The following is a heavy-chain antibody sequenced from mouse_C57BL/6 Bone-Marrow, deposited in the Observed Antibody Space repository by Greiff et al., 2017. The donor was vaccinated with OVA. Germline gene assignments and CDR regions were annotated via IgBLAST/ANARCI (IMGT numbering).Heavy chain of an antibody. J-gene: IGHJ3*01. V-gene: IGHV1-26*01. CDR1: GYTFTDYY. CDR3: ARRPYDGYYVPFAY. Sequence: EVQLQQSGPELVKPGASVKISCKASGYTFTDYYMNWVKQSHGKSLEWIGDINPNNGGTSYNQKFKGKATLTVDKSSSTAYMELRSLTSEDSAVYYCARRPYDGYYVPFAYWGQGTLVTVSA. D-gene: IGHD2-3*01. CDR2: INPNNGGT.